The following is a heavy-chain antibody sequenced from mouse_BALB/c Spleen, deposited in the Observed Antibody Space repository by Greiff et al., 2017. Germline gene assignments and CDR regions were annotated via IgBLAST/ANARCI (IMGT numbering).Heavy chain of an antibody. CDR1: GFNIKDTY. V-gene: IGHV14-3*02. D-gene: IGHD1-1*01. J-gene: IGHJ3*01. CDR3: ARDYGSRPWFAY. Sequence: VQLQQSGAELVKPGASVKLSCTASGFNIKDTYMHWVKQRPEQGLEWIGRIDPANGNTKYDPKFQGKATITADTSSNTAYLQLSSLTSEDTAVYYCARDYGSRPWFAYWGQGTLVTVSA. CDR2: IDPANGNT.